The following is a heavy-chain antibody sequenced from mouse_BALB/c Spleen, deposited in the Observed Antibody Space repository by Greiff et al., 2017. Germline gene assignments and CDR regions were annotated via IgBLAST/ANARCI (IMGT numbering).Heavy chain of an antibody. Sequence: EVKLQESGPELVKPGASVKMSCKASGYTFTSYVMHWVKQKPGQGLEWIGYINPYNDGTKYNEKFKGKATLTSDKSSSTAYMELSSLTSEDSAVYYCARRDDYDGFDYWGQGTTLTVSS. CDR3: ARRDDYDGFDY. D-gene: IGHD2-4*01. V-gene: IGHV1-14*01. CDR1: GYTFTSYV. CDR2: INPYNDGT. J-gene: IGHJ2*01.